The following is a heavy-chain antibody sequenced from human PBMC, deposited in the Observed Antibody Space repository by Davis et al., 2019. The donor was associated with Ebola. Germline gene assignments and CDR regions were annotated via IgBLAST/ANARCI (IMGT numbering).Heavy chain of an antibody. D-gene: IGHD6-13*01. J-gene: IGHJ5*02. Sequence: MPSETLSLTCAVYGGSFSGYYWSWIRQPPGKGLEWIGEINHSGSTNYNPSLKSRVTISVDTSKNQFSLKLSSVTAADTAVYYCARLGRYIAAAGTRRRPFWFDPWGQGTLVTVSS. CDR1: GGSFSGYY. CDR3: ARLGRYIAAAGTRRRPFWFDP. V-gene: IGHV4-34*01. CDR2: INHSGST.